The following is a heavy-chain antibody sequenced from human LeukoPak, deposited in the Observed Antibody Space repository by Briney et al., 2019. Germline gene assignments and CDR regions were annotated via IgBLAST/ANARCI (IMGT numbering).Heavy chain of an antibody. CDR3: ARLFGDYETPAFDI. D-gene: IGHD4-17*01. CDR1: GGSISSSRKY. Sequence: GSLRLSCAASGGSISSSRKYWGWIRQPPGKGLEWIGSIYYSGSTYYNPSLKSRVTISVDSSKNQFSLKLSSVTAADTAVYYCARLFGDYETPAFDIWGQGTMVTVSS. CDR2: IYYSGST. V-gene: IGHV4-39*01. J-gene: IGHJ3*02.